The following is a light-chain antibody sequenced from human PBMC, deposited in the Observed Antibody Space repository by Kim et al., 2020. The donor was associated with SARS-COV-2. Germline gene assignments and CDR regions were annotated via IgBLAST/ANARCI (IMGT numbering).Light chain of an antibody. J-gene: IGLJ1*01. Sequence: SYELTQPPSVSVAPGKTARITCGGNNIESKSVHWYQQGPGQAPVLVIYSDTDRPSGIPERFSGSNSGNTATLTISRVEAGDEADHYCQVWDSSSDYYVFG. V-gene: IGLV3-21*04. CDR1: NIESKS. CDR3: QVWDSSSDYYV. CDR2: SDT.